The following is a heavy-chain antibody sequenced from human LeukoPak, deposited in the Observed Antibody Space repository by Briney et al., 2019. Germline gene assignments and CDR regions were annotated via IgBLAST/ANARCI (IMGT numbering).Heavy chain of an antibody. CDR1: GGTFSSYA. D-gene: IGHD1-26*01. J-gene: IGHJ6*02. V-gene: IGHV1-69*04. Sequence: SVKVSCKASGGTFSSYAISWVRQAPGQGLEWMGRIIPILGIANYAQKFQGRVTITADKSTSTAYMELSSLRSEDTAVYYCAREIRSGSYPGPAYYYGMDVWGQGTTVTVSS. CDR3: AREIRSGSYPGPAYYYGMDV. CDR2: IIPILGIA.